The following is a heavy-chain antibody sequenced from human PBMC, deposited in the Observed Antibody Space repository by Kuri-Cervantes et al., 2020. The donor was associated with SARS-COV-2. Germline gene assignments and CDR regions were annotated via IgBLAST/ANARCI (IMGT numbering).Heavy chain of an antibody. Sequence: GGSLRLSCAASGFTFSSYAMSWVRQAPGKGLEWVSAISGSGGTIYYADSVKGQFTISRDNAKNSLYLQMNSLRAEDTAVYYCARPEMVRGVDYWGQGTLVTVSS. CDR1: GFTFSSYA. V-gene: IGHV3-23*01. CDR3: ARPEMVRGVDY. J-gene: IGHJ4*02. D-gene: IGHD5-24*01. CDR2: ISGSGGTI.